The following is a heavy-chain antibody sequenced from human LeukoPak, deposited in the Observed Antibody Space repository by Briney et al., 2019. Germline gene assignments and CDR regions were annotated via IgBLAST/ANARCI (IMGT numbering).Heavy chain of an antibody. Sequence: WETLDLTLPVSGISISSIRYYWGWTRQRPGEGLAWICTIYYRGITYSNPSLNSRVTISLDTSKNQFSLRLRSMTATDTALYYCARHYLTDGILSTFDPWGQGTLVTVSS. CDR2: IYYRGIT. CDR3: ARHYLTDGILSTFDP. CDR1: GISISSIRYY. V-gene: IGHV4-39*01. J-gene: IGHJ5*02. D-gene: IGHD7-27*01.